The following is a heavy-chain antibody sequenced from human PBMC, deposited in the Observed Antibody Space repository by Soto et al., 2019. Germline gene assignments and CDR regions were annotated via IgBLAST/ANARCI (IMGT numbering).Heavy chain of an antibody. CDR3: ARCCYYDSSGYYYPYWFDP. Sequence: PSETLSLTCAVPGGSISSGGYSWSWVRQPPGKGLEWIGYLYHSGNTYYNPSLKSRVTISVGRSKNQFSLKLSSVTAADTAVYYCARCCYYDSSGYYYPYWFDPWGQGTLVTVSS. J-gene: IGHJ5*02. CDR1: GGSISSGGYS. V-gene: IGHV4-30-2*01. D-gene: IGHD3-22*01. CDR2: LYHSGNT.